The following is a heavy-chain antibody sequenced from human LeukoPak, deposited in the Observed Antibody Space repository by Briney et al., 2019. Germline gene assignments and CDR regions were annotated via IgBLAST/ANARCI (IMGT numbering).Heavy chain of an antibody. CDR1: GGSISSYY. CDR2: IYYSGST. J-gene: IGHJ4*02. D-gene: IGHD6-19*01. CDR3: ARAGASSGWYRVSDY. V-gene: IGHV4-59*01. Sequence: PSETLSLTCTVSGGSISSYYWSWIRQPPGKGLGWIGYIYYSGSTNYNPSLKSRVTISVDTSKNQFSLKLSSVTAADTAVYYCARAGASSGWYRVSDYWGQGTLVTVSS.